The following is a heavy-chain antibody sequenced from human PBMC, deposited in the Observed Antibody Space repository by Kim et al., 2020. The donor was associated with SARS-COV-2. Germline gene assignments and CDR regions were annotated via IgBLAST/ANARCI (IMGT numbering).Heavy chain of an antibody. CDR1: GGTFSSYA. D-gene: IGHD3-22*01. CDR2: IIPIFGTA. J-gene: IGHJ4*02. V-gene: IGHV1-69*13. Sequence: SVKVSCKASGGTFSSYAISWVRQAPGQGLEWMGGIIPIFGTANYAQKFQGRVTITADESTSTAYMELSSLRSEDTAVYYCARRPYYYDSSFDYWGQGTLVTVSS. CDR3: ARRPYYYDSSFDY.